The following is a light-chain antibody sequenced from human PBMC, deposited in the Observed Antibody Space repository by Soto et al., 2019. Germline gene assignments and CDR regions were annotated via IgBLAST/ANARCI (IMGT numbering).Light chain of an antibody. CDR2: DAS. V-gene: IGKV3-11*01. CDR1: QSVSSY. CDR3: QQRGNWPRT. J-gene: IGKJ1*01. Sequence: DIVFTQSPATLSLSPGERATLSCRASQSVSSYLAWYQQKPGQAPRLLIYDASKRATGIPARFSGSGSGTDFTLTISNLEPEDFAVYYCQQRGNWPRTFGQGTKVDIK.